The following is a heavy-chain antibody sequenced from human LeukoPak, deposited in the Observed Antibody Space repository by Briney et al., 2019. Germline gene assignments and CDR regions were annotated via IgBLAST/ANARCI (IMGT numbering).Heavy chain of an antibody. V-gene: IGHV1-3*01. CDR3: AKTYTPSWFTFEN. J-gene: IGHJ4*02. CDR1: GYTFISYA. CDR2: INSGNGDT. Sequence: ASVKVSCKASGYTFISYAIHWVRQAPGRGLEWMGWINSGNGDTYHSQKFQGRVTITRDRSASTAYMELSSLRSEDTAVYYCAKTYTPSWFTFENWGQGTLVTVSS. D-gene: IGHD6-13*01.